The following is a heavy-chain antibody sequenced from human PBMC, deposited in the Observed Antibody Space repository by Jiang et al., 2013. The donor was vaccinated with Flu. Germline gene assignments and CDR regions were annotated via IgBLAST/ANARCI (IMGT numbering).Heavy chain of an antibody. CDR2: INHSGST. D-gene: IGHD6-19*01. V-gene: IGHV4-34*01. CDR1: GGSFSGYY. CDR3: ARVSSVWLVDY. Sequence: LLKPSETLSLTCAVYGGSFSGYYWSWIRQPPGKGLEWIGEINHSGSTNYNPSLKSRVTISVDTSKNQFSLKLSSVTAADTAVYYCARVSSVWLVDYWGQGTLGHRLL. J-gene: IGHJ4*02.